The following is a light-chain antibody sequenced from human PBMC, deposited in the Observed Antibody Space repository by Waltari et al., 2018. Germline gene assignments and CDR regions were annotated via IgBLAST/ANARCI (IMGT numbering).Light chain of an antibody. CDR1: QSVSRF. CDR3: QHYLRLPVT. CDR2: DAS. Sequence: EIVLAQSPGTLSLSPGERATLSCRASQSVSRFLAWYQQKPGQAPRLLIYDASTRATGIPDRFSGSGSGTDFSRTISRLEPEDFAVYYCQHYLRLPVTFGQGTKVGIK. J-gene: IGKJ1*01. V-gene: IGKV3-20*01.